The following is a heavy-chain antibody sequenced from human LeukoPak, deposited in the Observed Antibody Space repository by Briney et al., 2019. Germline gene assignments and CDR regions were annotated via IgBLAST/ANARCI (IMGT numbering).Heavy chain of an antibody. CDR2: ISDSGGST. V-gene: IGHV3-23*01. J-gene: IGHJ4*02. CDR3: ARHDSFIPY. D-gene: IGHD3-16*02. CDR1: GFSFSDYA. Sequence: GWSLTLSCLASGFSFSDYAMIWVGQAPGKGVEWVSGISDSGGSTHYADSVKGRCTISRDKSKNTVSLQMHNLRAEDTAVYFCARHDSFIPYWGQGTLVTVTS.